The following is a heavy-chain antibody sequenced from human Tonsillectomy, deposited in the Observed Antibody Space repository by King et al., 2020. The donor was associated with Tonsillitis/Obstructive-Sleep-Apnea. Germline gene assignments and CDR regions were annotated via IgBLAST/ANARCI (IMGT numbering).Heavy chain of an antibody. CDR2: IRSKAYGGTT. CDR1: GFTFGDYA. CDR3: TREVEADNWRSLEYFDY. V-gene: IGHV3-49*04. J-gene: IGHJ4*02. Sequence: VQLVESGGGLVQPGRSLRLSCTASGFTFGDYAMSWVRQAPGKGLEWVGFIRSKAYGGTTEYAASVKGRFTISRDDSKSIAYLQMNSLKTEDTAVYYCTREVEADNWRSLEYFDYWGQGTLVTVSS. D-gene: IGHD1-20*01.